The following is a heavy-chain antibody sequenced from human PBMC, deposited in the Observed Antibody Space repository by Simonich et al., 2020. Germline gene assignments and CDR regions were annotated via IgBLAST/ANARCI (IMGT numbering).Heavy chain of an antibody. CDR1: GYTFTSYC. Sequence: QVQLVQSGAEVKKPGASVKVSCKASGYTFTSYCISWVPQAPGQGLEWMEWISAYNGNTNSAQKLQGRVTMTTDTSTSTAYMELRSLRSDDTAVYYCARASRGTWWYYYFDYWGQGTLVTVSS. V-gene: IGHV1-18*01. CDR2: ISAYNGNT. D-gene: IGHD2-15*01. CDR3: ARASRGTWWYYYFDY. J-gene: IGHJ4*02.